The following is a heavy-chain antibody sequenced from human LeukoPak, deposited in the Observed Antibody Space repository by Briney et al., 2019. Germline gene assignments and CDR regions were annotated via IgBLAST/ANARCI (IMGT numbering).Heavy chain of an antibody. Sequence: GGSLRLSCAASGFTFSSYEMNWVRQAPGKGLEWVSYISSSGSTIYYADSVKGRFTISRDNAKNSLYLQMNSLRAEDTAVYYCARDMGSSWYGRNAFDIWGQGTMVTVSS. J-gene: IGHJ3*02. CDR3: ARDMGSSWYGRNAFDI. CDR1: GFTFSSYE. CDR2: ISSSGSTI. D-gene: IGHD6-13*01. V-gene: IGHV3-48*03.